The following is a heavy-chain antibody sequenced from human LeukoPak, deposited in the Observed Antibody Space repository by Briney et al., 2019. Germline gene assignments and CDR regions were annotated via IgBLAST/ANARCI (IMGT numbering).Heavy chain of an antibody. CDR1: GFTFSSSG. CDR2: ISYDGSNK. D-gene: IGHD4-17*01. V-gene: IGHV3-30*18. CDR3: AKGGASVTRYVDY. J-gene: IGHJ4*02. Sequence: GGSLGLSCAASGFTFSSSGMHWVRQAPGKGLEWVAVISYDGSNKYYADSVKGRFTISRDNSKNTLYLQMNSLRAEDTSVYYCAKGGASVTRYVDYWGQGTLVTVSS.